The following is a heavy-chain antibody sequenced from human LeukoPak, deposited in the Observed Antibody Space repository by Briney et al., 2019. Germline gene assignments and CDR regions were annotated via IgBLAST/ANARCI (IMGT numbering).Heavy chain of an antibody. Sequence: GGSLRLSCAASGFTFSDFHMCWIRQAPGKGLEWVSFSSTSGSTIFYADSVKGRFTISRDNAKNLLYLQMNSLRAEDTAVYYCARERADALDIWGPGTMVTVSS. CDR1: GFTFSDFH. CDR3: ARERADALDI. J-gene: IGHJ3*02. CDR2: SSTSGSTI. V-gene: IGHV3-11*01.